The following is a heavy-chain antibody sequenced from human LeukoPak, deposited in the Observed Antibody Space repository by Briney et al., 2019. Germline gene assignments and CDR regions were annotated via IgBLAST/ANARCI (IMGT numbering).Heavy chain of an antibody. CDR3: ARGRDDLDAFDI. CDR1: GGSIRSSYYY. J-gene: IGHJ3*02. D-gene: IGHD5-24*01. CDR2: IYDSGST. Sequence: PSETLSLTCTVSGGSIRSSYYYWGWLRPPPGTGLEWIGSIYDSGSTYYNPSLKSRVTISVDTSKNQFSLKLNSVTAADTAVYYCARGRDDLDAFDIWGQGTMVTVSS. V-gene: IGHV4-39*01.